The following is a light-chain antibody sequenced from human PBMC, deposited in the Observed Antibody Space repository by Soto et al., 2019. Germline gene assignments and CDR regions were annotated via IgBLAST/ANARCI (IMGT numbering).Light chain of an antibody. CDR1: QSVSSSY. CDR3: QQYGSSPVT. CDR2: GAS. J-gene: IGKJ3*01. Sequence: EIVLTQSPGTLSLSPGERATLSCRASQSVSSSYLAWYQQKPGQAPRLLIYGASSRATGIPDRFSGSGSGTDFTLTISRLEPEDFAVYYCQQYGSSPVTFGPGTKWISN. V-gene: IGKV3-20*01.